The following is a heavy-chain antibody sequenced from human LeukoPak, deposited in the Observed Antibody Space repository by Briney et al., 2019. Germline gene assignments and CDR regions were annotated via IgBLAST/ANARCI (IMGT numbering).Heavy chain of an antibody. CDR1: GFTVSSNY. Sequence: PGGSLRLSCAASGFTVSSNYMSWVRQAPGKGLEWVSVIYSGGSTYYADSVKGRFTLSRDNSKNTLYLQMNSLRAEDTAVYYCARDLVVETLGGEEDRINWGQGTLVTVSS. J-gene: IGHJ4*02. D-gene: IGHD4-23*01. V-gene: IGHV3-66*01. CDR2: IYSGGST. CDR3: ARDLVVETLGGEEDRIN.